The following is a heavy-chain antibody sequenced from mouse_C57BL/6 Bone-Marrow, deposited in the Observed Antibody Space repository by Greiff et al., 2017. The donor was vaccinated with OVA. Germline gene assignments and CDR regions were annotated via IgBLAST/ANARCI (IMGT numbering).Heavy chain of an antibody. Sequence: QVQLQQSGAELVRPGASVTLSCKASGYTFTDYEMHWVKQTPVHGLEWIGAIDPETGGTAYNQKFKGKAILTADKSSSTAYMELRSLTSEDSAVYYCTRYYYGNYVGNYYVMDYWGQGTSVTVSS. D-gene: IGHD2-1*01. CDR2: IDPETGGT. V-gene: IGHV1-15*01. CDR1: GYTFTDYE. CDR3: TRYYYGNYVGNYYVMDY. J-gene: IGHJ4*01.